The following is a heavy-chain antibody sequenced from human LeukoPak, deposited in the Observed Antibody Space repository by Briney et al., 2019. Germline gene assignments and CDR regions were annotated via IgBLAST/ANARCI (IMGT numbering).Heavy chain of an antibody. D-gene: IGHD6-19*01. Sequence: GGSLRLSCVATGFTFANYAMSWVRQAPGKGLEWVSTFSGSVSNTYYANSVKGRFTISRDNSKNTLYLQMNSLRAEDTAMYYCANHRAGSAWFTLDYWGPGTLVTVSS. CDR2: FSGSVSNT. CDR3: ANHRAGSAWFTLDY. V-gene: IGHV3-23*01. CDR1: GFTFANYA. J-gene: IGHJ4*02.